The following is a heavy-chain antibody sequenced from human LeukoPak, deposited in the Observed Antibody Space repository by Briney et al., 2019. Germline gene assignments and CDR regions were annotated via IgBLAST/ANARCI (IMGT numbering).Heavy chain of an antibody. CDR3: ASTGYSSGWYNWFDP. CDR2: INPNSGGT. J-gene: IGHJ5*02. V-gene: IGHV1-2*06. CDR1: GYTFTGYY. Sequence: ASVKVSCKASGYTFTGYYMHWVRQAPGQGIEWVGRINPNSGGTNYAQKFQGRVTMTRDTSISTAYMELSRLRSDDTAVYYCASTGYSSGWYNWFDPWGQGTLVTVSS. D-gene: IGHD6-19*01.